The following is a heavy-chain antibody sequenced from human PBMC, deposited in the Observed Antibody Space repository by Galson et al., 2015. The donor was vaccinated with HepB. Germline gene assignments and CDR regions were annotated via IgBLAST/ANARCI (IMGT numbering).Heavy chain of an antibody. Sequence: SLRLSCAASGFTVSSNYMSWVRQAPGKGLEWVSVFYAGGSTYYADSVKGRFTISRDNSKNTLYLQMNSLRAEDTAVYYCARGGRYWYYFDYWGQGTLVTVSS. V-gene: IGHV3-53*01. CDR1: GFTVSSNY. J-gene: IGHJ4*02. D-gene: IGHD2-8*02. CDR2: FYAGGST. CDR3: ARGGRYWYYFDY.